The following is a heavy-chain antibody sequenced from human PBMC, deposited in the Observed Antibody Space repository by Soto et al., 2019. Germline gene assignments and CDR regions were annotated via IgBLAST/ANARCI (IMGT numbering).Heavy chain of an antibody. CDR2: IWYDGSNK. CDR1: GSTFSSLA. J-gene: IGHJ6*02. Sequence: PGGSLRVSCAASGSTFSSLAMHWVRQAPGKGLEWVAVIWYDGSNKYHADSVKGRFTISRDNSKNTLYLQMNSLSAEDTPVYYCAREPYCCRNCYPPEPVMDVSGQGPTVAASS. CDR3: AREPYCCRNCYPPEPVMDV. V-gene: IGHV3-33*01. D-gene: IGHD2-21*02.